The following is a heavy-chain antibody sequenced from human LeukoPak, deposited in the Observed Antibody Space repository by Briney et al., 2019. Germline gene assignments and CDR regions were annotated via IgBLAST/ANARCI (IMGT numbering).Heavy chain of an antibody. CDR1: GFTFSSYG. Sequence: PGGSLRLSCAASGFTFSSYGMHWVRQAPGKGLEWVAVISYDGSNKYYADSMKGRFTISRDNSKNTLYLQMNSLRAEDTAVYYCAREGITIFGDAFDIWGQGTMVTVSS. V-gene: IGHV3-30*03. CDR2: ISYDGSNK. CDR3: AREGITIFGDAFDI. J-gene: IGHJ3*02. D-gene: IGHD3-3*01.